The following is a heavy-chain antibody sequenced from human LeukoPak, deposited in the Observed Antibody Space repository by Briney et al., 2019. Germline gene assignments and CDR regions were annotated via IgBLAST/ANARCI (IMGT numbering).Heavy chain of an antibody. CDR1: GGSISRGCYA. CDR2: INHSGST. D-gene: IGHD3-22*01. J-gene: IGHJ4*02. V-gene: IGHV4-30-2*01. Sequence: SETLSLTSAVSGGSISRGCYAWSWIREPPGKGLEWIDYINHSGSTYYNPSLKSRVTTSVDRSKNQFSLKLSSVTAADTGVYFCVRGLSSGYSVYFDYWGQGTLVTVSS. CDR3: VRGLSSGYSVYFDY.